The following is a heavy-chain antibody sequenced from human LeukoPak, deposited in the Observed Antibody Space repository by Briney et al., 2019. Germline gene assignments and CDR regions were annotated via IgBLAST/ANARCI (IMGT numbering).Heavy chain of an antibody. CDR2: ISSSGSTI. CDR3: ARDPELERWAYYFDY. CDR1: GFTFTSYA. V-gene: IGHV3-48*04. J-gene: IGHJ4*02. D-gene: IGHD1-1*01. Sequence: GGSLRLSCAASGFTFTSYAMSWVRQAPGKGLEWVSYISSSGSTIYYADSVKGRFTISRDNAKNSLYLQMNSLRAEDTAVYYCARDPELERWAYYFDYWGQATLVTVSS.